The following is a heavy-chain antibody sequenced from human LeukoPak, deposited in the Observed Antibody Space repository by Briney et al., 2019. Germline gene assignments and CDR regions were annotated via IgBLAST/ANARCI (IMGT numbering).Heavy chain of an antibody. CDR3: ARGQLEWENYYYGMDV. Sequence: GGSLRLSCAASGFTVSSYAMSWVRQAPGKGLEWVSAISGSGGSTYNAGSVKGRLTTSRENSNNTLYLQINRLRAEDTAVYYCARGQLEWENYYYGMDVWGQGTTVTVSS. J-gene: IGHJ6*02. CDR2: ISGSGGST. D-gene: IGHD1-1*01. CDR1: GFTVSSYA. V-gene: IGHV3-23*01.